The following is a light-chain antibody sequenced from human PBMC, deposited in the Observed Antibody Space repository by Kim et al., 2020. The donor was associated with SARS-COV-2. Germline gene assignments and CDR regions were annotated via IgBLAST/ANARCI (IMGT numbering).Light chain of an antibody. J-gene: IGKJ4*01. CDR1: QSVTTY. Sequence: EIVLTQSPATLSLSPGERATVSCRASQSVTTYLAWYQLKPGQAPRLLIYDASHRATGIPARFSGSGSGTDFTLTINSLEPEDFAIYYCQQRINWPSTFGGGTRVEIK. V-gene: IGKV3-11*01. CDR2: DAS. CDR3: QQRINWPST.